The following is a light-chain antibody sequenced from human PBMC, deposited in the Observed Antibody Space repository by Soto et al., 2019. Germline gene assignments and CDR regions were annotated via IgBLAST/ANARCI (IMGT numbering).Light chain of an antibody. J-gene: IGLJ3*02. CDR2: STN. CDR1: SGSVSTSYY. Sequence: VVTQEPSFSVSPGRTVTLTCGLSSGSVSTSYYPSWYQLTPGQAPRTLIYSTNTPSSGVPNRFSGSILENKAALTITGAQADDESDYYCVLYMGTGISVFGGGTQLTVL. CDR3: VLYMGTGISV. V-gene: IGLV8-61*01.